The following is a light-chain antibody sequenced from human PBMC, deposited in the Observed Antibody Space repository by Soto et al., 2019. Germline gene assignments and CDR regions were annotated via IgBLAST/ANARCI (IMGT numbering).Light chain of an antibody. V-gene: IGKV1-33*01. J-gene: IGKJ4*01. Sequence: DIQMTQSPSSLSASAGDRVTITCQASQDINNHLNWYQQKAGRAPKLLINDASNLETRVPSRFSGSGSGTDFNLTISGLQPEDISTYYCQQYVNALTFGGGTKVEIK. CDR2: DAS. CDR3: QQYVNALT. CDR1: QDINNH.